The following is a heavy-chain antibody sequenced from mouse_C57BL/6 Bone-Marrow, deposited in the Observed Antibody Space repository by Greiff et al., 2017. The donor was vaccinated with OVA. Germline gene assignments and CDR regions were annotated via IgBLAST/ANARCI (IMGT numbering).Heavy chain of an antibody. V-gene: IGHV1-42*01. D-gene: IGHD4-1*01. Sequence: EVQLQQSGPELVKPGASVKISCKASGYSFTGYYMNWVKQSPEKSLEWIGEINPSTGGTTYNQKFKAKATLTVDKSSSTAYMQLKSLTSEDSAVYYCELGRGAMDYWGQGTSVTVSS. CDR3: ELGRGAMDY. J-gene: IGHJ4*01. CDR1: GYSFTGYY. CDR2: INPSTGGT.